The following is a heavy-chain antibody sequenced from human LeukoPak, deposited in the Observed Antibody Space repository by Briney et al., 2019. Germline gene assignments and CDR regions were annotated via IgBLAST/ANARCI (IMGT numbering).Heavy chain of an antibody. CDR3: ARDGLLWFGELLADFDY. Sequence: GGSLRLSCAASGFTFSSYAMHWVRQAPGKGLEWVAVISYDGSNKYYADSVKGRFTISRDNSKNTLYLQMNSLRAEDTAVYYCARDGLLWFGELLADFDYWGQGTPVTVSS. CDR1: GFTFSSYA. J-gene: IGHJ4*02. D-gene: IGHD3-10*01. CDR2: ISYDGSNK. V-gene: IGHV3-30-3*01.